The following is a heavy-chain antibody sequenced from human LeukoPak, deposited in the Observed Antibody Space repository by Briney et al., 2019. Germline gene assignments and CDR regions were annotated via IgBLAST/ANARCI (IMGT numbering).Heavy chain of an antibody. CDR2: ISGSGGST. D-gene: IGHD3-22*01. V-gene: IGHV3-23*01. J-gene: IGHJ3*02. CDR3: ARDNPGDSSGYYGREPGSSQAAFDI. CDR1: GFTFSSYA. Sequence: GGSLRLSCAASGFTFSSYAMSCVRQAPGKGLEWVSAISGSGGSTYYADSVKGRFTISRDNSKNTLYLQMNSLSAEDTAVYCCARDNPGDSSGYYGREPGSSQAAFDIWGHGTMVTVSS.